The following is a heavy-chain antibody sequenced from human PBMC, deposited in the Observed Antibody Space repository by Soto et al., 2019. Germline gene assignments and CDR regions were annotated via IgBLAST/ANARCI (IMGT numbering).Heavy chain of an antibody. Sequence: GGSLRLSCAVSGFICSSYDMSWVRQAPGKGLEWVSTILVSGSTHYEDSVKGRFTISRDGSKNTLYLQMNSLTAGDTAVYYCAKATATGGGAFDICGQGTMVIVSS. D-gene: IGHD2-8*02. CDR3: AKATATGGGAFDI. CDR1: GFICSSYD. J-gene: IGHJ3*02. V-gene: IGHV3-23*01. CDR2: ILVSGST.